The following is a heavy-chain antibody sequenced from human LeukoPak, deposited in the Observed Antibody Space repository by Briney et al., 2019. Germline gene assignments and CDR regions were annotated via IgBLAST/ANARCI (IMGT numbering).Heavy chain of an antibody. CDR2: ISGSGGST. CDR3: AKDLAITGTPAFDY. J-gene: IGHJ4*02. D-gene: IGHD1-20*01. Sequence: AESLTLSCAASGFTFSSYAMSWVRQAPGQGMEWVSAISGSGGSTYYADSVKGRFTISRDNSKNTLYLQMNSLRAEDTAVYYCAKDLAITGTPAFDYWGQGTLVTVSS. CDR1: GFTFSSYA. V-gene: IGHV3-23*01.